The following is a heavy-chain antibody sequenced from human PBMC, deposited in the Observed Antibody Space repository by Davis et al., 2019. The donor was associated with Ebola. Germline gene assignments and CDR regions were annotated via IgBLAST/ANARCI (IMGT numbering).Heavy chain of an antibody. Sequence: PGGSLRLSCAASGFTFSSSSMNWVRQAPGKGLEWVSSISSSSSYIYYADSVKGRFTISRDNAKNSLYLQMNSLRAEDTAVYYCARAGGSGYDFSSDYWGQGTLVTVSS. V-gene: IGHV3-21*01. D-gene: IGHD5-12*01. CDR1: GFTFSSSS. CDR2: ISSSSSYI. J-gene: IGHJ4*02. CDR3: ARAGGSGYDFSSDY.